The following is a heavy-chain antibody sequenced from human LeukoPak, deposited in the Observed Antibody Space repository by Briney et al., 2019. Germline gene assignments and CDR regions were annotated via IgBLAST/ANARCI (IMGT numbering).Heavy chain of an antibody. CDR2: ISPYNGNT. D-gene: IGHD3-22*01. V-gene: IGHV1-18*04. J-gene: IGHJ4*02. CDR3: TRDPELTRNGYHYFDY. CDR1: GYTFTGYY. Sequence: GASVKVSCKASGYTFTGYYMHWVRQAPGQGLKWMGWISPYNGNTDYAQTLQGRVTMTADTYTSTAYMELRSLTSDDTAVYYCTRDPELTRNGYHYFDYWGQGSLVTVSS.